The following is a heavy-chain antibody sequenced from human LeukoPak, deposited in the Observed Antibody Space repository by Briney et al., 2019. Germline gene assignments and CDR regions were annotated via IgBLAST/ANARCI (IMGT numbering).Heavy chain of an antibody. D-gene: IGHD4-23*01. CDR2: TWYDGSNK. V-gene: IGHV3-33*01. Sequence: GGSLRLSCAASGFTFSNFGMHWVRQAPDKGLEWVAATWYDGSNKYYADSVKGRFTISRDNAKNSLYLQMNSLRAEDTAVYYCVRQEPYGGKMLDPWGQGTLVTVSS. CDR3: VRQEPYGGKMLDP. CDR1: GFTFSNFG. J-gene: IGHJ5*02.